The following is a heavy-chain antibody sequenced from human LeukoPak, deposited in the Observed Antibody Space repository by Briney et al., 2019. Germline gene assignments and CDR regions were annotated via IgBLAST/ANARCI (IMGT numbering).Heavy chain of an antibody. CDR3: ARGMVGAGRVDY. CDR1: GFTFSSYS. D-gene: IGHD1-26*01. CDR2: ISSSSSTI. V-gene: IGHV3-48*04. J-gene: IGHJ4*02. Sequence: GGSLRLSCAASGFTFSSYSMNWVRQAPGKGLEWVSYISSSSSTIHYADSVKGRFTISRDNAKNSLYLQMNSLRAEDTAVYYCARGMVGAGRVDYWGQGTLVTVSS.